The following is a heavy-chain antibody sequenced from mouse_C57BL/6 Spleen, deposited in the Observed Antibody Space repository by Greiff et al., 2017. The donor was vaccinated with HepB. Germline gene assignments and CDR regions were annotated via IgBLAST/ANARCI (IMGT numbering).Heavy chain of an antibody. CDR3: ARDCYPAWFAY. V-gene: IGHV1-72*01. CDR2: IDPNSGGT. CDR1: GYTFTSYW. J-gene: IGHJ3*01. Sequence: VQLQQPGAELVKPGASVKLSCKASGYTFTSYWMHWVKQGPGRGLGWIGRIDPNSGGTKYNEKFKSKATLTVDKPSSTAYMQLSSLTSEDSAVYYCARDCYPAWFAYWGQGTLVTVSA. D-gene: IGHD2-3*01.